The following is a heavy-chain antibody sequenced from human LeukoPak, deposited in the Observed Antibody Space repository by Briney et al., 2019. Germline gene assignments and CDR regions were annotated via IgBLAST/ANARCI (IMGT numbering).Heavy chain of an antibody. Sequence: ASVKVSCEASGGTFSSYAISWMRQAPGQGLEWMGRIIPILGIANYAQKFQGRVTITADKSTSTAYMELSSLRSEDTAVYYCASVPKGYSSGWYFDYWGQGTLVTVSS. CDR1: GGTFSSYA. D-gene: IGHD6-19*01. CDR2: IIPILGIA. V-gene: IGHV1-69*04. J-gene: IGHJ4*02. CDR3: ASVPKGYSSGWYFDY.